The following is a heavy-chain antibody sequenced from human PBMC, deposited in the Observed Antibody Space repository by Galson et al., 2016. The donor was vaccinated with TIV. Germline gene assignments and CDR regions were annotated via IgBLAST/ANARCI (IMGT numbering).Heavy chain of an antibody. CDR3: ARHLTTAGYFGMDV. Sequence: SLRLSCAASGFSVSDHYMSWVRQAPGKGLDWVSFIYSGGSTKYADSVNGRFTISRDSSKNTAFLQMNSLRADDTAVYYCARHLTTAGYFGMDVWGQGTTVTVAS. J-gene: IGHJ6*02. CDR1: GFSVSDHY. CDR2: IYSGGST. D-gene: IGHD3-9*01. V-gene: IGHV3-66*04.